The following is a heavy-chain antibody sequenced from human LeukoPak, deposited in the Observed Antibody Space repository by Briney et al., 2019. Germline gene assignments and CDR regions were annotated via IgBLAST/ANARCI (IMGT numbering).Heavy chain of an antibody. CDR2: INPNSGGT. J-gene: IGHJ5*02. D-gene: IGHD3-10*01. CDR1: GYTFTGYY. Sequence: ASVKVSCKASGYTFTGYYMHWVRQAPGQGLEWMGWINPNSGGTNYAQKIQGWVTMTRDTSISTAYMELSRLRSDDTVVYYCARSAIGPSNGSWSYSDWFDPWGQGTLVTVSS. V-gene: IGHV1-2*04. CDR3: ARSAIGPSNGSWSYSDWFDP.